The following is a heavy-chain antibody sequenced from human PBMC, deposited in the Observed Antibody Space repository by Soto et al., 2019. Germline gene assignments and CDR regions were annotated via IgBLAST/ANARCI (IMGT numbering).Heavy chain of an antibody. CDR1: GFTFSSYS. Sequence: PGGSLRLSCAASGFTFSSYSMNWVRQAPGKGLEWVSSISSSSSYIYYADSVKGRFTISRDNAKNSLYLQMNSLRAEDTAVYYCARDRYRYGYSLELVYYYYGMDVWGQGTTVTVSS. D-gene: IGHD5-18*01. J-gene: IGHJ6*02. CDR2: ISSSSSYI. V-gene: IGHV3-21*01. CDR3: ARDRYRYGYSLELVYYYYGMDV.